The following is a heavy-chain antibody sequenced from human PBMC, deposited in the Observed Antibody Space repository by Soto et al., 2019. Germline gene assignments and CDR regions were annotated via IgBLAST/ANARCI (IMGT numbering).Heavy chain of an antibody. D-gene: IGHD2-2*02. CDR2: IYHSGST. CDR1: GGSISSSNW. CDR3: ARRGGYCSSTSCYTSYYGMDV. Sequence: SETLSLTCAVSGGSISSSNWWSWVRQPPGKGLEWIGEIYHSGSTNYNPSLKSRVTISVDKSKNQFSLKLSSVTAADTAVYYCARRGGYCSSTSCYTSYYGMDVWGQGTTVTVSS. V-gene: IGHV4-4*02. J-gene: IGHJ6*02.